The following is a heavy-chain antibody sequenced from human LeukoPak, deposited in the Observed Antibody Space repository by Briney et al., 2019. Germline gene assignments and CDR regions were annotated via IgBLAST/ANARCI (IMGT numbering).Heavy chain of an antibody. CDR2: IKQDGSEK. CDR1: GFTFSSYW. Sequence: GGSLRLSCAASGFTFSSYWMSWVRPAPGKGLEWVANIKQDGSEKYYVDSVKGRFTISRDNAKNSLYLQMNSLRAEDTAVYYCARVSYYPYYYYYYGMDVWGKGTTVTVSS. V-gene: IGHV3-7*03. CDR3: ARVSYYPYYYYYYGMDV. D-gene: IGHD3-10*01. J-gene: IGHJ6*04.